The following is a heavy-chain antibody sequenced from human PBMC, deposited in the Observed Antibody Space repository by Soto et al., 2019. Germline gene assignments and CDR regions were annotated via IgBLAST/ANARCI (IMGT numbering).Heavy chain of an antibody. Sequence: ASVKVSCKASGYTFTSYGISWMRQAPGQGLEWMGWISAYNGNTNYAQKLQGRVTMTTDTSTSTAYMELRSLRSDDTAVYYCSRDIVLMVYATNSPDDAFDIWGQGTMVTVSS. D-gene: IGHD2-8*01. CDR3: SRDIVLMVYATNSPDDAFDI. J-gene: IGHJ3*02. V-gene: IGHV1-18*01. CDR1: GYTFTSYG. CDR2: ISAYNGNT.